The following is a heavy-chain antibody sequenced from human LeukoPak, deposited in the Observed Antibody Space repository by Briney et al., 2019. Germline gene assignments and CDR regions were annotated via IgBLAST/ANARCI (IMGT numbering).Heavy chain of an antibody. V-gene: IGHV3-23*01. J-gene: IGHJ4*02. Sequence: GGSLRLSCAASGFTFSSYAMRWVRQAPGKGLEWVSVSSGSGGSTYYADSVKGRFTISRDNSKNTLYLQMDSLRAEDTAVYYCAKGPNSGDDWGQGTLVTVSS. CDR1: GFTFSSYA. CDR3: AKGPNSGDD. D-gene: IGHD4-23*01. CDR2: SSGSGGST.